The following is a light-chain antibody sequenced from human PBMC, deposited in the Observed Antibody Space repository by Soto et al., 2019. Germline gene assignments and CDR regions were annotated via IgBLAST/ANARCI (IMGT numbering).Light chain of an antibody. Sequence: QSVLTQPASVSGSPGQSITISCTGTSSDVGGYNYVSWYQQHPGKAPKLMIYDVSNRHSGVSNRFSGSKSGNTASLTIAGLQAEDEADYYCSSYTSSSTLVVFGGGTTLTVL. J-gene: IGLJ2*01. CDR1: SSDVGGYNY. CDR3: SSYTSSSTLVV. V-gene: IGLV2-14*01. CDR2: DVS.